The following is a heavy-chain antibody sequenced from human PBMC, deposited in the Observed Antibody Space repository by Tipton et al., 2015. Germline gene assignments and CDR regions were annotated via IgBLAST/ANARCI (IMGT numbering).Heavy chain of an antibody. J-gene: IGHJ4*02. V-gene: IGHV4-39*01. Sequence: TLSLTCTVSGDPIASSSYYWGWIRQPPGKGLEWIGTIYYSGSTYYSPSLKSRITISVDTSKNQFSLSLTSVTAADTAVYYCARLGSLLRFGELVPDHWGQGTLVTVSS. CDR2: IYYSGST. CDR1: GDPIASSSYY. CDR3: ARLGSLLRFGELVPDH. D-gene: IGHD3-10*01.